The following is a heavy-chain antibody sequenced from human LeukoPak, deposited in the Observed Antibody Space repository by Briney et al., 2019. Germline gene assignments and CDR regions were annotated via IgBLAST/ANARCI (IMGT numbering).Heavy chain of an antibody. CDR2: ISGSGGST. V-gene: IGHV3-23*01. CDR1: GFTFSSYH. D-gene: IGHD3-3*01. Sequence: PGGSLRLSCVVSGFTFSSYHMNWVRQAPGKGLEWVSAISGSGGSTYYADSVKGRFTISRDNSKNTLYLQMNSLRAEDTAVYYCAKRRSGTIGYWGQGTLVTVSS. J-gene: IGHJ4*02. CDR3: AKRRSGTIGY.